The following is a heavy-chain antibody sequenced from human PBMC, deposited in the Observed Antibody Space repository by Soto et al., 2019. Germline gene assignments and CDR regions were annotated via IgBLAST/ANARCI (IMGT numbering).Heavy chain of an antibody. V-gene: IGHV3-33*01. Sequence: GGSLRLSCAASGFTFSSYGMHWVRQAPGKGLEWVAVIWYDGSNKYYADSVKGRFTISRDNSKNTLYLQMNSLRAEDTAVYYCARGGGRLVPAANVSYYYGMDVWGQGTTVTVSS. D-gene: IGHD2-2*01. J-gene: IGHJ6*02. CDR1: GFTFSSYG. CDR3: ARGGGRLVPAANVSYYYGMDV. CDR2: IWYDGSNK.